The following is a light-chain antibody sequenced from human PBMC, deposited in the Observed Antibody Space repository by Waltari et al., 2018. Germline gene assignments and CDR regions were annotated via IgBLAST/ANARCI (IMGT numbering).Light chain of an antibody. Sequence: QSALTQPASVSGSPGQSITISSTATSRGVGIFNLGPCYQQHPGKVPKLIIYEVSKRPSGVSNHFSGSKSGNTASLTISGLRAEDEADYYCCSYAGSRTYVFGTGTKVTVL. CDR1: SRGVGIFNL. CDR2: EVS. CDR3: CSYAGSRTYV. V-gene: IGLV2-23*02. J-gene: IGLJ1*01.